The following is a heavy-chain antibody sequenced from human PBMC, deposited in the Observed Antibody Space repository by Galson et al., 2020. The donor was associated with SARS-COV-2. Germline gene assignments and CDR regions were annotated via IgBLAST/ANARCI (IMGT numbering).Heavy chain of an antibody. V-gene: IGHV3-33*01. CDR3: ARDVIAAAGYYYGLDV. Sequence: GGSLRLSCAASGFTFSSYGMHWVRQAPGKGLEWVAVIWYDGSNKYYADSVRGRFTISRDNSENTLYLQMNSLRAEDTAVYYCARDVIAAAGYYYGLDVWCQGARVTVSS. J-gene: IGHJ6*02. CDR1: GFTFSSYG. CDR2: IWYDGSNK. D-gene: IGHD6-13*01.